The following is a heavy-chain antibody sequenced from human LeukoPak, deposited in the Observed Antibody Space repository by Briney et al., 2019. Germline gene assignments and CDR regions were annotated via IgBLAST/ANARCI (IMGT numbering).Heavy chain of an antibody. J-gene: IGHJ4*02. CDR2: IYYSGST. CDR1: GGSISGYY. D-gene: IGHD6-13*01. CDR3: ARAAVGFSYSSSWYDY. Sequence: SETLSLTCNVSGGSISGYYWSWIRQPPGKGLEWIGYIYYSGSTYYNPSLKSRVTISVDTSKNQFSLKLSSVTAADTAVYYCARAAVGFSYSSSWYDYWGQGTLVTVSS. V-gene: IGHV4-30-4*08.